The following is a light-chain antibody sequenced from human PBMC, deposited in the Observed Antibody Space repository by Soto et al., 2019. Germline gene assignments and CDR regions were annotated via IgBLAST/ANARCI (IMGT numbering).Light chain of an antibody. CDR3: LQHNSLCHS. J-gene: IGKJ2*03. Sequence: DIQITQSPSSLSASVGDRVTIACRAGQPIRDDLGWYQQKPGQPPKRLIYAASTLQRGVPSRFSGSGRGTEFTLTITDLQPEPFATYYRLQHNSLCHSLGQGTKVDIK. CDR1: QPIRDD. V-gene: IGKV1-17*02. CDR2: AAS.